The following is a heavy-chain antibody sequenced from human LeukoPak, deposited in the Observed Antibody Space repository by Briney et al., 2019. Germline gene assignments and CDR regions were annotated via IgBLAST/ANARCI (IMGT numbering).Heavy chain of an antibody. V-gene: IGHV1-69*01. J-gene: IGHJ4*02. D-gene: IGHD7-27*01. CDR2: IIPIFGTA. CDR1: GGTFSSYA. CDR3: ARDIKLGYFDY. Sequence: SVKVSCKASGGTFSSYAISWVRQAPGQGLEWMGEIIPIFGTANYAQKFQGRVTITADESTSTAYMEQSSLRSEDTAVYYCARDIKLGYFDYWGQGTLVTVSS.